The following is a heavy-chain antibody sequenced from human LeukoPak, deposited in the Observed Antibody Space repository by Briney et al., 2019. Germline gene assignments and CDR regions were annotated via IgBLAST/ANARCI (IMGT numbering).Heavy chain of an antibody. CDR1: GGTFSSYA. J-gene: IGHJ4*02. CDR2: IIPIFGTA. D-gene: IGHD2-2*01. Sequence: GASVKVSCKASGGTFSSYAISWVRQAPGQGLEWMGGIIPIFGTANYAQKFQGRVTITTDESTSTAYMELSSLRSEDTAVYYCARGRMTRRYQLLPVDYWGQGTLVTVSS. V-gene: IGHV1-69*05. CDR3: ARGRMTRRYQLLPVDY.